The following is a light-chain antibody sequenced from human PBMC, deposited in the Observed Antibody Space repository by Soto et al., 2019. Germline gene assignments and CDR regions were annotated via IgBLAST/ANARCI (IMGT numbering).Light chain of an antibody. CDR3: SSYTSSSTHYV. Sequence: QSVLTQPASVSGSPGQSITISCTGTSSDVGGYNYVSWYQQHPGKAPKLMIYEVSNRPSGVSNRFSGSKSGNTASLTISGLKAEDEADYYCSSYTSSSTHYVFGTGTKVTVL. J-gene: IGLJ1*01. CDR2: EVS. V-gene: IGLV2-14*01. CDR1: SSDVGGYNY.